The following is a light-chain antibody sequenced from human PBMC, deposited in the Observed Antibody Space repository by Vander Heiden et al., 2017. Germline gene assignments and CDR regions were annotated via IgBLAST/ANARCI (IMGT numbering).Light chain of an antibody. V-gene: IGKV3-15*01. CDR2: GAS. CDR3: QQYNNWLPLT. Sequence: EIVMTQSPATLSVSPGERATLSCRASQSVNNHLAWYQQKPGQAPRLLISGASNRATDVPARFSGSGSGTEFTLTISSLQSEDFAVYYCQQYNNWLPLTFGGGTKVEIK. J-gene: IGKJ4*01. CDR1: QSVNNH.